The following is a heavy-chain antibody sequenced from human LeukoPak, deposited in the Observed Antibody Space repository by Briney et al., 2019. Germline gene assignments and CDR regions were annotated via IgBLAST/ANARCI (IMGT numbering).Heavy chain of an antibody. CDR1: GFTFSRYS. CDR2: ISSSSFI. V-gene: IGHV3-21*01. Sequence: PGGSLRLSCAASGFTFSRYSMNWVRQAPGKGLEWVSSISSSSFIYYAGSVKGRFTISRDNAKNSLYLQMNSLRAEDTAVYYCARDPPLGSCSTISCPHLDYWGQGTLVTVSS. J-gene: IGHJ4*02. CDR3: ARDPPLGSCSTISCPHLDY. D-gene: IGHD2-2*01.